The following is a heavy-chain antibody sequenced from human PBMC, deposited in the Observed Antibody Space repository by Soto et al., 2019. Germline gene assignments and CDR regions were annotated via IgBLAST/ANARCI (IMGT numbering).Heavy chain of an antibody. CDR2: TIPIFGTA. D-gene: IGHD2-2*01. V-gene: IGHV1-69*01. CDR1: GGTFSSYA. Sequence: QVQLVQSGAEVKKPGSSVKVSCKASGGTFSSYAISWVRQAPGQGLEWMGGTIPIFGTANYAQKFQGKVTITADDSTSTAYMELSSLRSEDTAVYYCARPTREGYCSSTSCYDYYYGMDVWGQGTTVTVSS. CDR3: ARPTREGYCSSTSCYDYYYGMDV. J-gene: IGHJ6*02.